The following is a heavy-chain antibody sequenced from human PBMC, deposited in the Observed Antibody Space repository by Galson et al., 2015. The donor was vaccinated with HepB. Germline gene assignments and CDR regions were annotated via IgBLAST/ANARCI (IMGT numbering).Heavy chain of an antibody. Sequence: SYAMSWVRQAPGKGMEWVSDISASGVRTYYAGSVKGRFTISRDNSKNTLYLQMSSLGAEDTAVFYCARDAGVYSSASEYYGMDVWGQGTTVTVSS. CDR3: ARDAGVYSSASEYYGMDV. V-gene: IGHV3-23*01. J-gene: IGHJ6*02. CDR1: SYA. D-gene: IGHD6-19*01. CDR2: ISASGVRT.